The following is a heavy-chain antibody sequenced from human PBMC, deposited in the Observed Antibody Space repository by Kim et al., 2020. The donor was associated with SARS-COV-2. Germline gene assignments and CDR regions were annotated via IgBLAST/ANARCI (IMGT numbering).Heavy chain of an antibody. V-gene: IGHV1-8*01. J-gene: IGHJ4*02. D-gene: IGHD4-17*01. Sequence: YAQKIQGRVTMTRNTSISTAYMELSSLRSEDTAVYYCARGDDGGTNSWDYWGQGTLVTVSS. CDR3: ARGDDGGTNSWDY.